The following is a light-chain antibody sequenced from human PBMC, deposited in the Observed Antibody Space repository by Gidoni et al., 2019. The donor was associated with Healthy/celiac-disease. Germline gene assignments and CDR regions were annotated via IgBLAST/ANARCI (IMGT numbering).Light chain of an antibody. CDR3: QQYDNLPPLT. Sequence: DIQMTQSTSSLSASVGDRVTITCQASQDISNYLNWYQQKPGKAPKLLIYDASNLETGFPSRFSGSGSGTDFTFTISSLQPEDIATYYCQQYDNLPPLTLGGGTKVEIK. CDR2: DAS. CDR1: QDISNY. V-gene: IGKV1-33*01. J-gene: IGKJ4*01.